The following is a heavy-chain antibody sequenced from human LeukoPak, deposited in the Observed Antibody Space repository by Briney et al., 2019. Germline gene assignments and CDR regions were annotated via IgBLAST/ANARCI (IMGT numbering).Heavy chain of an antibody. V-gene: IGHV4-59*04. J-gene: IGHJ3*02. CDR3: ARKATTGPTKAAFDI. D-gene: IGHD4-17*01. Sequence: SETLSLTCTVSGDSITAYYWNWVRQPPGKGLEWIGHIYYSGGIYYNPSLKSRVTMSVDTSKNQFSLKLSSVTAVDTAVYYCARKATTGPTKAAFDIWGQGTMVTVSS. CDR2: IYYSGGI. CDR1: GDSITAYY.